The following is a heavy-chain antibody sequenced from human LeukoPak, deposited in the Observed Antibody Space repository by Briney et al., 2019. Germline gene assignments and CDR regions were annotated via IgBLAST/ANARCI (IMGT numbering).Heavy chain of an antibody. CDR3: ARDGVSTYYDFWSGYYDRGAGFHY. Sequence: ASVKVSCKVSGYTLTGLSMHWVRQAPGKGLEWMGGFDPEDGETIYAQKFQGRVTITADKSTSTAYMELSSLRSEDTAVYYCARDGVSTYYDFWSGYYDRGAGFHYWGQGTLVTVSS. CDR2: FDPEDGET. V-gene: IGHV1-24*01. CDR1: GYTLTGLS. D-gene: IGHD3-3*01. J-gene: IGHJ4*02.